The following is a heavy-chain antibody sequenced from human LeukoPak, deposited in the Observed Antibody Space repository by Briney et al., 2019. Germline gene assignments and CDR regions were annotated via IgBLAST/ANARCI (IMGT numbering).Heavy chain of an antibody. CDR1: GFTFSSYG. V-gene: IGHV3-23*01. Sequence: GGSLRLSCAASGFTFSSYGMSWVRQAPGKGLEWVSAISGSGGSTYYADSVKGRFTISRDNSKNTLYLQMNSLRAEDTAVYYCAKGRGIAAAGWLWFDYWGQGTLVTVSS. CDR2: ISGSGGST. CDR3: AKGRGIAAAGWLWFDY. J-gene: IGHJ5*01. D-gene: IGHD6-13*01.